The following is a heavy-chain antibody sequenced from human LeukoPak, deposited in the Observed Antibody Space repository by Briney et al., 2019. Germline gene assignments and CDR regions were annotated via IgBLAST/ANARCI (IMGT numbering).Heavy chain of an antibody. CDR2: INQDGTEK. CDR1: GFPFSTYW. D-gene: IGHD1-26*01. CDR3: ARDKVVGPTICDY. J-gene: IGHJ4*02. Sequence: GGSLRLSCAASGFPFSTYWMSWVRQAPGRGLEWVANINQDGTEKYYVDSAKGRFTISRDNTKNSLYLQMDSLRAEDTAVYYCARDKVVGPTICDYWGLGTLVTVSS. V-gene: IGHV3-7*01.